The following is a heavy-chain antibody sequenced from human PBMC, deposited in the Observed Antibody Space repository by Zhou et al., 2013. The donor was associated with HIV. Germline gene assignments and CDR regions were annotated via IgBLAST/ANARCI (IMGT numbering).Heavy chain of an antibody. CDR1: GYTFTGYY. CDR3: AREYYYDSIGYYYEDL. Sequence: QVQLVQSGAEVKKPGASVEVSCKASGYTFTGYYMHWVRQAPGQGLEWMGWINPNSGGTNYAQKFQGRVTMTRDTSISTAYMELSRLRSDDTAVYYCAREYYYDSIGYYYEDLWGQGTLVTVSS. D-gene: IGHD3-22*01. V-gene: IGHV1-2*02. CDR2: INPNSGGT. J-gene: IGHJ4*02.